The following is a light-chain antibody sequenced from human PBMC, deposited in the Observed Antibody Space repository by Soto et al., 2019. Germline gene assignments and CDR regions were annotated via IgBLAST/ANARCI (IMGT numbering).Light chain of an antibody. V-gene: IGKV2-28*01. CDR2: LGS. J-gene: IGKJ3*01. CDR1: QSLLHSNGYNY. CDR3: MQALQTPLT. Sequence: DIVMTQSPLSLPVTPGEPASISCRSSQSLLHSNGYNYLDWYLQKPGQSPQLLIYLGSNRASGVPDMISGSGSGTDCTLKISRVEAEDVGVYYCMQALQTPLTFGPGTKVDIK.